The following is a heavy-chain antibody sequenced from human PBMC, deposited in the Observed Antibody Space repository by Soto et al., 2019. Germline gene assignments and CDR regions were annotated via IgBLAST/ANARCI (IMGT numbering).Heavy chain of an antibody. CDR3: AKLPLANRYFDY. V-gene: IGHV3-23*01. D-gene: IGHD1-20*01. J-gene: IGHJ4*02. CDR2: ISGSGGST. Sequence: EVQVLDSGGGLVQPGGSLRLSCAASGFTFSNYAMSWVRQAPGKGLEWVSIISGSGGSTYYADSVTGRFTISRDNSENTLSLQMNSLRPEDTAVYYCAKLPLANRYFDYWGQGNLVIVSS. CDR1: GFTFSNYA.